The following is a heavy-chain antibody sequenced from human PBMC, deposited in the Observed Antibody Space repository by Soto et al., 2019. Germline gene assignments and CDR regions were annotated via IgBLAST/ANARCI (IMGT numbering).Heavy chain of an antibody. CDR3: ARLELTGLDN. CDR1: GYTFATHL. Sequence: GESLKISCKGSGYTFATHLIAWVRQMPGKGLEWMGIIYPGDYDTRYSPSFQGQVTISADKSFSTAYLQWSSLKASDTAIYFCARLELTGLDNWGQGTPVTVSS. CDR2: IYPGDYDT. V-gene: IGHV5-51*01. D-gene: IGHD3-9*01. J-gene: IGHJ4*02.